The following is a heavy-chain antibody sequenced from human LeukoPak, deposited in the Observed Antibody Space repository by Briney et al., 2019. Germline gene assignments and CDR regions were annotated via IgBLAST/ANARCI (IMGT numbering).Heavy chain of an antibody. V-gene: IGHV1-18*01. Sequence: ASVKVSCKASGYTFTSYGGSWVRQAPGQGLEWMGWISASNGNTYYAQNLQDRVTMTTATSTSTAYMELRSLRSDDTSVYYCARYPLSYSSNWHYYFDYWGQGTLLIVSS. CDR2: ISASNGNT. CDR1: GYTFTSYG. D-gene: IGHD6-13*01. J-gene: IGHJ4*02. CDR3: ARYPLSYSSNWHYYFDY.